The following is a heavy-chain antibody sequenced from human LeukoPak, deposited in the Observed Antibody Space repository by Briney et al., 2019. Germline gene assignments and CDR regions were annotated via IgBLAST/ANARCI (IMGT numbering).Heavy chain of an antibody. Sequence: GGSLRLSCAASGFTFTNYDMSWVGQAPGKGLEWVSTISDSGHSTSYADSVKGRFTISRDNSKNTLYLQMNSLRAEDTALYYCATGEFYFDFWGQGTLVTVSS. CDR1: GFTFTNYD. J-gene: IGHJ4*02. CDR3: ATGEFYFDF. V-gene: IGHV3-23*01. CDR2: ISDSGHST. D-gene: IGHD3-16*01.